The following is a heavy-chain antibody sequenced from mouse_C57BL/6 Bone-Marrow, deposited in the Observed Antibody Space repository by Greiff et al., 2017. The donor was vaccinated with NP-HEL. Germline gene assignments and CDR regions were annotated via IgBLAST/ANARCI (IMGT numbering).Heavy chain of an antibody. V-gene: IGHV7-1*01. J-gene: IGHJ2*01. CDR3: ARENYEGYFDY. CDR2: SRNKANDYTT. D-gene: IGHD1-1*01. Sequence: EVMLVESGGGLVQSGRSLRLSCATSGFTFSDFYMEWVRQAPGKGLEWIAASRNKANDYTTEYSASVKGRFIVSRDTSQSILSLQMNALRAEDTAIYYCARENYEGYFDYWGQGTTLTVSS. CDR1: GFTFSDFY.